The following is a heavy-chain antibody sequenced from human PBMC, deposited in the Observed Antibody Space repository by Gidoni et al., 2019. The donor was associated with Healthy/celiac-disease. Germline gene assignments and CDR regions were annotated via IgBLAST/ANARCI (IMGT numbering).Heavy chain of an antibody. Sequence: EVQLVESGGGLVQPGGSLRLSCAASGFTFSSYAMHWVRQAPGKGLEYVSAISSNGGSTYYANSVKGRFTISRDNSKNTLYLQMGSLRAEDMAVYYCARARPGTTGTTGLDYWGQGTLVTVSS. CDR3: ARARPGTTGTTGLDY. CDR1: GFTFSSYA. D-gene: IGHD1-1*01. V-gene: IGHV3-64*01. J-gene: IGHJ4*02. CDR2: ISSNGGST.